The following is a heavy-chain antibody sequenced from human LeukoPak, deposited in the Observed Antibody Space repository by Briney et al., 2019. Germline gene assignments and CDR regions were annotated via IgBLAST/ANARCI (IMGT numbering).Heavy chain of an antibody. CDR3: ARDRELGY. J-gene: IGHJ4*02. CDR2: IYNSGNT. Sequence: SETLSLTCTVSGDSISIYYWSWVRQPPGKGLEWIGYIYNSGNTNYNPSLKSRVTISLDTSKNQFSLKLSSVTAADTAVYYCARDRELGYWGQGTLVTVSS. V-gene: IGHV4-59*01. CDR1: GDSISIYY. D-gene: IGHD3-10*01.